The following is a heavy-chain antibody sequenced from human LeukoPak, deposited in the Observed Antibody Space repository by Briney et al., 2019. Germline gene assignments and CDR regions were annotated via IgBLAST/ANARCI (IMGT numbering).Heavy chain of an antibody. CDR2: IYPGDSDT. J-gene: IGHJ4*02. CDR3: TRTGNDQYYFDY. D-gene: IGHD1-1*01. V-gene: IGHV5-51*01. CDR1: GYSLTSYW. Sequence: GESLKISCKGSGYSLTSYWIGWVRQLPGKGLEWMGFIYPGDSDTRYSPSFQGQVTISADKSISTAYLQWSSLKASDTAVYYCTRTGNDQYYFDYWGQGTLVTVSS.